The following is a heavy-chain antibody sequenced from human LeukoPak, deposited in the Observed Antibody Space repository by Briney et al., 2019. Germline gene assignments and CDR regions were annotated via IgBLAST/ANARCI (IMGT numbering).Heavy chain of an antibody. V-gene: IGHV4-59*01. J-gene: IGHJ4*02. D-gene: IGHD3-9*01. CDR3: ARSKDILTGYCFDY. CDR1: GGSISSYH. Sequence: SETLSLTCTVSGGSISSYHWSCIRQPPGKGLEWIGYIYYSGSTNYNPSLKSRVTISVDTSKNQFSLKLSSVTAADTAVYYCARSKDILTGYCFDYWGQGTLVTVSS. CDR2: IYYSGST.